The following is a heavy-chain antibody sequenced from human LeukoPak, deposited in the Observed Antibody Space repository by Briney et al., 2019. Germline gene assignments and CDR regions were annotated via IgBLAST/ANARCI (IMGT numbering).Heavy chain of an antibody. D-gene: IGHD2-2*01. V-gene: IGHV4-59*11. CDR2: VYDTGST. CDR1: GESITTHY. J-gene: IGHJ4*02. Sequence: SETLSLTCTVSGESITTHYWTWIRQPPGKGLEWIGYVYDTGSTDYNPSLKSRVTISVDTSKNQFSLRLNSVTAADTAIYYCAREKIAMRAFDSWGQGTLVTVSS. CDR3: AREKIAMRAFDS.